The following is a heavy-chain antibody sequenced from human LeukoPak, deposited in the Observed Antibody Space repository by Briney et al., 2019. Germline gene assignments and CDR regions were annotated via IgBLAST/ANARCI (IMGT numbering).Heavy chain of an antibody. J-gene: IGHJ4*02. Sequence: PGGSLRLSCAASGFSFSSYTVNWVRQAPGKGLEWVSSISGSSYYIYYADSVRGRFTISRDNAENSAYLQMNSLRAEDTAVYYCVRSPTVSLGYCSSATCQADYWGQGTLVSVSS. D-gene: IGHD2-2*01. CDR1: GFSFSSYT. CDR2: ISGSSYYI. V-gene: IGHV3-21*01. CDR3: VRSPTVSLGYCSSATCQADY.